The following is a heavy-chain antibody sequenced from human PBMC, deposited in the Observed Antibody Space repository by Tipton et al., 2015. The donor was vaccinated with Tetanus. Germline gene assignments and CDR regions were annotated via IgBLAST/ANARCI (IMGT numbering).Heavy chain of an antibody. V-gene: IGHV3-23*01. Sequence: SLRLSCTASGSTFKSYTMNWVRQAPGNGLEWVAAISGSRLTPYYADSVKGRFTFSRDNSKNTVSLQLNSLRADDTAIYYCAKEALGVLNLWGKGTTVIVSS. D-gene: IGHD1-14*01. CDR2: ISGSRLTP. J-gene: IGHJ6*04. CDR3: AKEALGVLNL. CDR1: GSTFKSYT.